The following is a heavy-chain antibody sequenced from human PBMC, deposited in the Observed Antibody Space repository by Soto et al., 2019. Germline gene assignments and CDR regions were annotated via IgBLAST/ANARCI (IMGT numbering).Heavy chain of an antibody. Sequence: SVKVSCKASGYTFTSYGISWVRQAPGQGLEWMGWISAYNGNTNYAQKLQGRVTMTTDTSTSTAYMELRSLRSDDTAVYYCASSHKSSTGEYFQQWGQGTLAIVSS. CDR1: GYTFTSYG. CDR2: ISAYNGNT. CDR3: ASSHKSSTGEYFQQ. V-gene: IGHV1-18*04. J-gene: IGHJ1*01. D-gene: IGHD2-21*01.